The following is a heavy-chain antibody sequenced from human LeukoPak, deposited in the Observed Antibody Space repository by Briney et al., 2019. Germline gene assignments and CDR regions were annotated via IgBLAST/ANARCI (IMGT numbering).Heavy chain of an antibody. CDR3: ARDHDVYYDSSGGKFDY. Sequence: SVKVSCKASGGTFSSYAISWERQAPGQGLEWMGGITPIFGTANYAQKFQGRVTITADESTSTAYMELSSLRSEDTAVYYCARDHDVYYDSSGGKFDYWGQGTLVTVSS. J-gene: IGHJ4*02. CDR1: GGTFSSYA. D-gene: IGHD3-22*01. CDR2: ITPIFGTA. V-gene: IGHV1-69*13.